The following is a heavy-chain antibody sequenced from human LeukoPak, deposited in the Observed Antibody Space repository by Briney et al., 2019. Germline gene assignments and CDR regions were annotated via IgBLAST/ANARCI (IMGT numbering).Heavy chain of an antibody. CDR1: GGSISGYY. D-gene: IGHD3-3*01. CDR2: IYSSGST. J-gene: IGHJ4*02. V-gene: IGHV4-59*01. CDR3: ARDSIGSGYLSRHFDY. Sequence: SETLSLTCTVSGGSISGYYWSWIRQPPGKGLEWIGYIYSSGSTDYNPSLKSRVTILVDTSKNQFSLKLSSVTAADTAVYYCARDSIGSGYLSRHFDYWGQGTLVTVSS.